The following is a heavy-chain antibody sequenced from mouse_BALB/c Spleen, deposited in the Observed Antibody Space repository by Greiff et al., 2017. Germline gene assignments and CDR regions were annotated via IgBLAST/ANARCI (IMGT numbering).Heavy chain of an antibody. V-gene: IGHV1-14*01. D-gene: IGHD2-2*01. CDR3: ARGGYGYDVRAMDY. CDR2: INPYNDGT. J-gene: IGHJ4*01. CDR1: GYTFTSYV. Sequence: VQLQQSGPELVKPGASVKMSCKASGYTFTSYVMHWVKQKPGQGLEWIGYINPYNDGTKYNEKFKGKATLTSDNSSSTAYMELSSLTSEDSAVYYCARGGYGYDVRAMDYWGQGTSVTVSS.